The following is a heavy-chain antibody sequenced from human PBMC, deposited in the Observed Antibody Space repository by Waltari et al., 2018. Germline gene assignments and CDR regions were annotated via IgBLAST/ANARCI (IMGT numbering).Heavy chain of an antibody. CDR2: IYHSGST. Sequence: QVQLQESGPGLVKPSETLSLTCTVSGYSISSGYYWGWIRPPPGKGLEWIGSIYHSGSTYYNPSLKSRVTISVDTSKNQFSLKLSSVTAADTAVYYCARALTAGYYYYYYYMDVWGKGTTVTVSS. D-gene: IGHD6-13*01. J-gene: IGHJ6*03. V-gene: IGHV4-38-2*02. CDR1: GYSISSGYY. CDR3: ARALTAGYYYYYYYMDV.